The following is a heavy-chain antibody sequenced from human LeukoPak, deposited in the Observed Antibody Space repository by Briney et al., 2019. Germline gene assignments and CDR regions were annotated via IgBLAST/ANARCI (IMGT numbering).Heavy chain of an antibody. CDR1: GFTFSSYA. CDR3: AKVEYSSGWYFPFDP. CDR2: ISGSGGST. D-gene: IGHD6-19*01. J-gene: IGHJ5*02. Sequence: QPGGSLRLSCAASGFTFSSYAMSWVRQAPGKGLEWVSAISGSGGSTYYADSVKGRFTISRDNSKNTLYLQMHSLRAEDTAVYYCAKVEYSSGWYFPFDPWGQATLVTVSS. V-gene: IGHV3-23*01.